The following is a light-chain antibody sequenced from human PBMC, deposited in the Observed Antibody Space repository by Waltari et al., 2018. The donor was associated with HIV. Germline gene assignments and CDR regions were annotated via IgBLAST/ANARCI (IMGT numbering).Light chain of an antibody. CDR3: AAWDGNGHWV. CDR1: SSNIGSNT. CDR2: SNY. J-gene: IGLJ3*02. Sequence: QSVLTQPPSASGAPGQRVTISCSGSSSNIGSNTVSWYQQVPGTATKFLIYSNYQRPSGVPERFAGSKSGTSASLAISGLQSEDEADYYCAAWDGNGHWVFGGGTKLTVL. V-gene: IGLV1-44*01.